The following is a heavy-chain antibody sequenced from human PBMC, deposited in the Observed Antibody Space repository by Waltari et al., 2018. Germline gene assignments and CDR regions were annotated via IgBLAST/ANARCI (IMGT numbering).Heavy chain of an antibody. CDR3: ARHELGISQYYYNMYV. CDR2: ITPMFGIP. J-gene: IGHJ6*03. CDR1: GGSFGGYG. Sequence: VQLGQSGGEVKTPGSSVKVSCKASGGSFGGYGVSGVRQAPGQGLEWMGVITPMFGIPDFSQKFQDRLTITADESTNTVYMELSSLTSEDTAIYYCARHELGISQYYYNMYVWGQGTTVTISS. V-gene: IGHV1-69*12. D-gene: IGHD7-27*01.